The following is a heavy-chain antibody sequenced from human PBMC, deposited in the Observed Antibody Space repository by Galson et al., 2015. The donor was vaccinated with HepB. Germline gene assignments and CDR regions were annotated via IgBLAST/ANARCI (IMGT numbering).Heavy chain of an antibody. CDR1: GFTFSSYG. V-gene: IGHV3-30*18. D-gene: IGHD1-26*01. J-gene: IGHJ5*01. CDR3: AKDASGSYDS. Sequence: SLRLSCAASGFTFSSYGMHWVRQAPGRGLEWVAFISSDGKSKLYADSVRGRFTISRDSSKDTLFLQMDGLRIEDTALYYCAKDASGSYDSWGQGTLVTISS. CDR2: ISSDGKSK.